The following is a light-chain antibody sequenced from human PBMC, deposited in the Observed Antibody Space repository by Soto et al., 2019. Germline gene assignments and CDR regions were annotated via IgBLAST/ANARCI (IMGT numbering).Light chain of an antibody. J-gene: IGKJ1*01. CDR3: QHYNSYSEA. CDR1: QSISSW. V-gene: IGKV1-5*03. CDR2: KAS. Sequence: DIQMTRSPSTLSASVGDRFTITCRASQSISSWLAWYQQKPGKAPKLLIYKASSLESGVPSRFSGSGSGTEFTLTISSLQPDDFATYYCQHYNSYSEAFGQGTTGDIK.